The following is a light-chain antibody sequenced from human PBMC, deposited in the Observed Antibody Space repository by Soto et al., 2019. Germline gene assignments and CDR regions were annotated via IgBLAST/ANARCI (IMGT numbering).Light chain of an antibody. CDR3: QQSHSTPRT. Sequence: DIQMTQSPSSLSASVGDRVTITCRASQSISSYLNWYQQKPGKAPKLLIYAASSLQSGVPSRFSGSGSGTDFTLTISSLQPEDFATYYCQQSHSTPRTFGPGPKVDIK. V-gene: IGKV1-39*01. CDR2: AAS. J-gene: IGKJ3*01. CDR1: QSISSY.